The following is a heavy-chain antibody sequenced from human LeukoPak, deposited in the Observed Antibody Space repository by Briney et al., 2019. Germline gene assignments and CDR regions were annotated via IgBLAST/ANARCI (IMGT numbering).Heavy chain of an antibody. J-gene: IGHJ4*02. CDR2: ISSSSSYI. CDR3: AKDNYGGNSYYFDY. Sequence: GGSLRLSCAASGFTFSSYSMNWVRQAPGKGLEWVSYISSSSSYIYYADSVKGRFTISRDNAKNSLYLQMNSLRAEDTALYYCAKDNYGGNSYYFDYWGQGTLVTVSS. V-gene: IGHV3-21*04. CDR1: GFTFSSYS. D-gene: IGHD4-23*01.